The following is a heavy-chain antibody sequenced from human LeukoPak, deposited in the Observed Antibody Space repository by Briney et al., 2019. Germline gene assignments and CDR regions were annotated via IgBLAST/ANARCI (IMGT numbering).Heavy chain of an antibody. CDR2: IFHSGTT. V-gene: IGHV4-4*02. CDR3: ARSAALYYYDSSGSGNWFDP. Sequence: SETLSLTCAVSGGSITSIHWWSWVRQPPGKGLEWIGEIFHSGTTNYNPSLKSRVIMSVDKSKNHFSLKLTSVTAADTAVYYCARSAALYYYDSSGSGNWFDPWGQGALVTVSS. CDR1: GGSITSIHW. D-gene: IGHD3-22*01. J-gene: IGHJ5*02.